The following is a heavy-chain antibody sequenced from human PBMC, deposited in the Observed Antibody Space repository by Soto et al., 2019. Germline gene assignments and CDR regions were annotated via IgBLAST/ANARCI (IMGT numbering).Heavy chain of an antibody. Sequence: SETLSLTCAVSVGSINSGDYSWSWIRQPPGKGLEWIGYIYRSGITYYNPSLKSRVTISVDLSTNQFSLKLTSVTAADTAVYYCVRGHDSNDNWGQGTLVTVSS. CDR3: VRGHDSNDN. CDR1: VGSINSGDYS. J-gene: IGHJ4*02. D-gene: IGHD4-4*01. V-gene: IGHV4-30-2*01. CDR2: IYRSGIT.